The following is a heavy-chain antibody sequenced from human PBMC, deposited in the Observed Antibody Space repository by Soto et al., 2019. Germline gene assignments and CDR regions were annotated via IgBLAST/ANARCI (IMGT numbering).Heavy chain of an antibody. CDR1: GASIASDHW. Sequence: SETLSLTCAVSGASIASDHWWTWIRQPPGKGLEWIAEVRHTGSTEYSPSLRSRVTITVDKSKNQISLKVSSVTAADTAVYYCTRRPYRSTSGGIDYWGQGTLVTVSS. CDR2: VRHTGST. V-gene: IGHV4-4*02. D-gene: IGHD2-15*01. J-gene: IGHJ4*02. CDR3: TRRPYRSTSGGIDY.